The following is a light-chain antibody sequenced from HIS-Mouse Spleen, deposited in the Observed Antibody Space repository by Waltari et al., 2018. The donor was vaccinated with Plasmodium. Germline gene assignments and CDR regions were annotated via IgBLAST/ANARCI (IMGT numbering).Light chain of an antibody. J-gene: IGLJ3*02. V-gene: IGLV3-27*01. Sequence: SYELTQPSSVSVSPGQTARITCSGDVLAKKYARWFQQKPGQAPVLVIYTDSERPSGIPERFSGSSSGTTVTLTISGAQVEDEADYYCYSAADNKRVFGGGTKLTVL. CDR1: VLAKKY. CDR3: YSAADNKRV. CDR2: TDS.